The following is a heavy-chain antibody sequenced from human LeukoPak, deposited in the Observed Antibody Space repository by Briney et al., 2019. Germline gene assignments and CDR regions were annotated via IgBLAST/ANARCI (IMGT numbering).Heavy chain of an antibody. J-gene: IGHJ4*02. Sequence: PSETLSLTCTVSGYSISSGYYWGWIRQPPGKGLEWIGEIYHSGSTNYNPSLKSRVTISVDKSKNQFSLKLSSVTAADTAVYYCARVRSVVTTVTTVFDYWGQGTLVTVSS. CDR3: ARVRSVVTTVTTVFDY. CDR2: IYHSGST. CDR1: GYSISSGYY. V-gene: IGHV4-38-2*02. D-gene: IGHD4-17*01.